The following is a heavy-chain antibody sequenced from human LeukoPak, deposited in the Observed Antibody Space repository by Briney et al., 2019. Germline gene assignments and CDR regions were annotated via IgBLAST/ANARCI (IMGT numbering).Heavy chain of an antibody. V-gene: IGHV1-69*04. J-gene: IGHJ4*02. Sequence: SVKVSCKTSVGTFNNYAISWVRQAPGQGREWMGRIVPMFGIRNYPQTFRGRVNITADKATNTVYMELRSLRAEDTAIYYCATEPSRSYSFDHLDFWGLGTPVTVSS. CDR3: ATEPSRSYSFDHLDF. D-gene: IGHD5-12*01. CDR2: IVPMFGIR. CDR1: VGTFNNYA.